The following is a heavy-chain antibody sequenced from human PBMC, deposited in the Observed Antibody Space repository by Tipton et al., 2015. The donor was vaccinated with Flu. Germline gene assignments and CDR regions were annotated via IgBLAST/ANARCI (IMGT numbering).Heavy chain of an antibody. CDR1: GFTFDDYT. V-gene: IGHV3-43*01. CDR3: ASGVAMVRGVSNGY. Sequence: SLRLSCAASGFTFDDYTMHWVRQAPGKGLEWVSLISWDGGSTYYADSVKGRFTISRDNSKNSLYLQMNSLRTEDTALYYCASGVAMVRGVSNGYWGQGTLVTVSS. D-gene: IGHD3-10*01. CDR2: ISWDGGST. J-gene: IGHJ4*02.